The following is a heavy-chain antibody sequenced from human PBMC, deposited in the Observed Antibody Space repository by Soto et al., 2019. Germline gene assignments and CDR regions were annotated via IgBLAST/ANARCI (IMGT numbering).Heavy chain of an antibody. CDR2: IIPIFGTA. D-gene: IGHD5-18*01. CDR1: GGTFSSYA. CDR3: ARDSGDDTATAMVPFDY. V-gene: IGHV1-69*06. J-gene: IGHJ4*02. Sequence: QVQLVQSGAEVKKPGSSVKVSCKASGGTFSSYAISWVRQAPGQGLEWMGGIIPIFGTANYAQKFQGRVTITGEKATSTAYMKLSRLRSEDTAVYYCARDSGDDTATAMVPFDYWGQGTLVTVSS.